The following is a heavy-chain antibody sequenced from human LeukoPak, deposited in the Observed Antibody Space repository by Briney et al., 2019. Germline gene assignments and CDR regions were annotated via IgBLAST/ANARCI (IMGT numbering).Heavy chain of an antibody. J-gene: IGHJ6*02. CDR1: GFTFSSYW. CDR2: IKQDGSEK. Sequence: GGSLRLSCAASGFTFSSYWMSWVRPAPGKGPEWVANIKQDGSEKYYVDSVKGRFTISRDNAKNSLYLQMNSLRAEDTAVYYCAREDWRILSYYYGMDVWGQGTTVTVSS. V-gene: IGHV3-7*01. CDR3: AREDWRILSYYYGMDV. D-gene: IGHD1-1*01.